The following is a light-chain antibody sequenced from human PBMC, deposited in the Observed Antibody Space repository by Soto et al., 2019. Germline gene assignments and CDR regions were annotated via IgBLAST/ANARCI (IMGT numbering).Light chain of an antibody. CDR1: QSVLYSSNNKNY. Sequence: DIVMTQSPDSLAVSLGERATINCKSSQSVLYSSNNKNYLAWYQQKPGQPPKLLIYRASTRESGVPDRFNGSGSGKDFSLTISSLQAEDVAVYYCQQYYSTLPTFGQGTKVEIK. CDR2: RAS. J-gene: IGKJ1*01. V-gene: IGKV4-1*01. CDR3: QQYYSTLPT.